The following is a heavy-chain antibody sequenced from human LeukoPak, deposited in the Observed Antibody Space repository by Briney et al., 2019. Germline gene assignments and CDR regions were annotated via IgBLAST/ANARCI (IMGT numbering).Heavy chain of an antibody. V-gene: IGHV1-46*01. J-gene: IGHJ5*02. Sequence: ASVKVSCKASGYTFTSYYMHWVRQAPGQGLEWMGIINPSGGSTSYAQKFQGRVTMTRDMSTSTVYMELRSLRSDDTAVYYCARGPLRLYSYDSSANYFRWFDPWGQGTLVTVSS. CDR1: GYTFTSYY. D-gene: IGHD3-22*01. CDR3: ARGPLRLYSYDSSANYFRWFDP. CDR2: INPSGGST.